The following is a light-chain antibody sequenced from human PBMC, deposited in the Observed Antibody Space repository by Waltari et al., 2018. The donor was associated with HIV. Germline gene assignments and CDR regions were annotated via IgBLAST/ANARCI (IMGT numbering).Light chain of an antibody. CDR2: EVS. Sequence: QSALTQPASVSGSPGQSITISCTGTSSDVGGYNLVSWYQQHPGQAPKLMIYEVSKRPSGVSHGFSGSKSGNTATLTSSGLQAEDEADYYCCAYAGSTTYVIFGGGTTLTVL. CDR1: SSDVGGYNL. V-gene: IGLV2-23*02. CDR3: CAYAGSTTYVI. J-gene: IGLJ2*01.